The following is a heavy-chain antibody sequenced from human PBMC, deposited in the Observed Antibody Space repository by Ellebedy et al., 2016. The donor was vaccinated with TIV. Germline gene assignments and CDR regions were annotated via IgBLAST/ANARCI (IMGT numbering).Heavy chain of an antibody. D-gene: IGHD2-2*01. J-gene: IGHJ4*02. CDR1: GGSISPYY. Sequence: MPGGSLRLSFTVSGGSISPYYWSWIRQLPGKGLEFIGDIYYSGSTNYNPSLKSRVTMSVDTSKNQFSLKLSSVSAADTAVYYCAREYCDSTNCYALFDYWGQGTLVTVSS. CDR2: IYYSGST. CDR3: AREYCDSTNCYALFDY. V-gene: IGHV4-59*01.